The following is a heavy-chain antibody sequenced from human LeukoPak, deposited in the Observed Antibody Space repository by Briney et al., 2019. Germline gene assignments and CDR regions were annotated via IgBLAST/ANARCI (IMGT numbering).Heavy chain of an antibody. D-gene: IGHD1-14*01. CDR3: ARVPGHYGMDV. V-gene: IGHV3-53*01. CDR1: GFTVSSNY. Sequence: GGSLRLSCAASGFTVSSNYMSWGRQAPGKGMEWVSVIYSGGSTYYADSVKGRFTISRDNSKNTLYLQMNSLRAEDTAVYYCARVPGHYGMDVWGQGTTVTVSS. J-gene: IGHJ6*02. CDR2: IYSGGST.